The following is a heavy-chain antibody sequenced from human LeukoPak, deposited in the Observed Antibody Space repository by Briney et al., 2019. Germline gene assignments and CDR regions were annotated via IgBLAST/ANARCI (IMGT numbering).Heavy chain of an antibody. CDR2: IYYTGST. V-gene: IGHV4-39*01. CDR1: GASISGSGYY. J-gene: IGHJ4*02. Sequence: PSETLSLTCTVSGASISGSGYYLGWIRQPPGKGLEWIGNIYYTGSTYYNASLQSRVTISIDTSKNQFSLRLNSVTAADTAMYYCVKSGGYGLIDYWGQGTLVTVSS. D-gene: IGHD1-26*01. CDR3: VKSGGYGLIDY.